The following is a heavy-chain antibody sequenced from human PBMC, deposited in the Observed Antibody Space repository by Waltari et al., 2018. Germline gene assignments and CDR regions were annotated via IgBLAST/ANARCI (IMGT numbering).Heavy chain of an antibody. V-gene: IGHV1-8*02. D-gene: IGHD5-12*01. CDR3: ARGRDVYAGYDYNWFDP. J-gene: IGHJ5*02. CDR2: MNPNTGYT. CDR1: GYTFPTYE. Sequence: QVQLLQSGAEVMKPGASVKVSCQASGYTFPTYELHWLRQAAGQGFEWMGWMNPNTGYTVYAQKFQGRVTMTRDTSISTAFMELSGLSSDDTALYYCARGRDVYAGYDYNWFDPWGQGSLVTVSS.